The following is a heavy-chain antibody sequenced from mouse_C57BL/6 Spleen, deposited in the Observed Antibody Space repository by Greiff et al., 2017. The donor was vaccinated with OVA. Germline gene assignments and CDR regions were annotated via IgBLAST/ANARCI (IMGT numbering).Heavy chain of an antibody. J-gene: IGHJ1*03. V-gene: IGHV1-15*01. Sequence: VQLQQSGAELVRPGASVTLSCKASGYTFTDYEMHWVKQTPVHGLEWIGAIDPETGGTAYNQKFKGKAILTADKSSSTAYMELRSLTSEDSAVYYCTRRHYDYRYWYFDVWGTGTTVTVSS. CDR2: IDPETGGT. CDR3: TRRHYDYRYWYFDV. CDR1: GYTFTDYE. D-gene: IGHD2-4*01.